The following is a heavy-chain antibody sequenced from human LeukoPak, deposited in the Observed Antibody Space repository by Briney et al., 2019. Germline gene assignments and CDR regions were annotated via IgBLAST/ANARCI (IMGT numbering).Heavy chain of an antibody. D-gene: IGHD3-10*01. Sequence: KPSETLSLTCTVSGGSISPFYWNWIRQPPGKGLEWIGYIYRSGSTYCSPSLKSRVSISVDTSKNQFSLKLSSVTAADTAVYYCARVERGGSGGFQHWGQGTLVTVSS. CDR2: IYRSGST. CDR1: GGSISPFY. J-gene: IGHJ1*01. CDR3: ARVERGGSGGFQH. V-gene: IGHV4-4*09.